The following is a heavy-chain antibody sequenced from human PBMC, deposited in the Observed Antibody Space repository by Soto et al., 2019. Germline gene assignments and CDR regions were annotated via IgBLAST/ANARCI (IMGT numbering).Heavy chain of an antibody. D-gene: IGHD3-10*01. V-gene: IGHV3-33*01. CDR2: IWYDGSNK. CDR1: GFTFSSYG. J-gene: IGHJ6*02. CDR3: ARVLGITMVRGVILGGIDV. Sequence: QVQLVESGGGVVQPGRSLRLSCAASGFTFSSYGMHWVRQAPGKGLEWVAVIWYDGSNKYYADSVKGRFTISRDNSKNTLYLQMNGLRAEDTAVYYCARVLGITMVRGVILGGIDVWGQGTTVTVSS.